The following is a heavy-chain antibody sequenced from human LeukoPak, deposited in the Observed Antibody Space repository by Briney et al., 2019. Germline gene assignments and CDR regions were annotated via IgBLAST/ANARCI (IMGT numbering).Heavy chain of an antibody. J-gene: IGHJ5*02. V-gene: IGHV4-59*13. CDR3: ARDLGYSGFDLAP. CDR2: IYSSGTT. D-gene: IGHD5-12*01. Sequence: SETLSLTCIVSGGSISSYYWSWIRQPPGKGLEWIGNIYSSGTTNYNPSLKSRVTISMDTSKNQFSLKLSSVTAADTAVYYCARDLGYSGFDLAPWGQGTLVTVSS. CDR1: GGSISSYY.